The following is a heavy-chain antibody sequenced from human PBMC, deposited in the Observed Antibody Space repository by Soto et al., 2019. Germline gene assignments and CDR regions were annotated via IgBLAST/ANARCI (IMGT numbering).Heavy chain of an antibody. D-gene: IGHD6-19*01. CDR1: GFTFSSYA. V-gene: IGHV3-23*01. Sequence: GGSLRLSCAASGFTFSSYAMSWVRQAPGKGLEWVSGISGSGGSTYYADSVKGRFTITKDTSKNQVVLTMTNMDPVDTATYYCAHRPSGWYLFDYWGQGTLVTVSS. CDR2: ISGSGGST. CDR3: AHRPSGWYLFDY. J-gene: IGHJ4*02.